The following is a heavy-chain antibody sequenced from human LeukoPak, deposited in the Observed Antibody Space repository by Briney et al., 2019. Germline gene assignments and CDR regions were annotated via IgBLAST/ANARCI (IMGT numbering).Heavy chain of an antibody. CDR3: ARDGLGSSYYYYGMDV. CDR2: MNPNSGNT. CDR1: GYTFTSYD. V-gene: IGHV1-8*01. D-gene: IGHD3/OR15-3a*01. J-gene: IGHJ6*02. Sequence: ASVKVSCTASGYTFTSYDINWVRRATGQGLEWMGWMNPNSGNTGYAQKFQGRVTMTRNTSISTAYMELSSLRSEDTAVYYCARDGLGSSYYYYGMDVWGQGTTVTVSS.